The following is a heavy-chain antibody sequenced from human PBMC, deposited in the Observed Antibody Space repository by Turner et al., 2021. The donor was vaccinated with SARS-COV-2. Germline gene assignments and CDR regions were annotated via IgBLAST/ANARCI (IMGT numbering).Heavy chain of an antibody. Sequence: EVQLLESGGGLLPPGGCLPLSCAASGFTVSSNYLDWVRQAPGEGLEWVSIIDSCGRTYYADSVKGRFTISGDNSKNTLFLQMNSLGAEDTAVYYCARETREARFDPWGQGTLVTVSS. CDR3: ARETREARFDP. V-gene: IGHV3-53*01. CDR2: IDSCGRT. D-gene: IGHD1-26*01. J-gene: IGHJ5*02. CDR1: GFTVSSNY.